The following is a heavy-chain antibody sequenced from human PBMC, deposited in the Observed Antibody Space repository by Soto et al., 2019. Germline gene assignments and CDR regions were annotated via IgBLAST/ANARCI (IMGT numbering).Heavy chain of an antibody. CDR3: ARYYYDSSGYYYFDY. CDR1: GGSISSGDYY. D-gene: IGHD3-22*01. J-gene: IGHJ4*02. V-gene: IGHV4-30-4*01. CDR2: IYYSGST. Sequence: SETLSLTRTVSGGSISSGDYYWSWIRQPPGKGLEWIGYIYYSGSTYYNPSLKSRVTISVDTSKNQFSLKLSSVTAADTAVYYCARYYYDSSGYYYFDYWGQGTLVTVSS.